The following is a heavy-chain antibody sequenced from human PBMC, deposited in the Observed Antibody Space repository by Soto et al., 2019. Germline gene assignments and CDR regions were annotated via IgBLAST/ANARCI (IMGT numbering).Heavy chain of an antibody. CDR3: ARLYCSSSTCDSWFDP. D-gene: IGHD2-2*01. CDR2: IDPRDSYT. V-gene: IGHV5-10-1*01. J-gene: IGHJ5*02. Sequence: VGSLKISCTGFGYTFTTFWIGWVRQMPGRGLEWMGRIDPRDSYTNYSPSFQGHVTISADKSISTAYLQWGSLKASDTAMYYRARLYCSSSTCDSWFDPWGQGTLVTVSS. CDR1: GYTFTTFW.